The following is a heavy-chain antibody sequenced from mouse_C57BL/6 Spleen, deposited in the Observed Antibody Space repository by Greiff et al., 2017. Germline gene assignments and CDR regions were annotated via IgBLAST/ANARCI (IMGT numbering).Heavy chain of an antibody. CDR2: ISGGGGNT. CDR1: GFTFSSYT. J-gene: IGHJ1*03. D-gene: IGHD2-3*01. Sequence: EVKLVESGGGLVKPGGSLKLSCAASGFTFSSYTMSWVRQTPEQRLEWVATISGGGGNTYYPDSVKGRFTISRDNAKNTLYLQMSSQRSEDTSLYYWAGGVYDDGYYDPSFDDWGTGTTVTVSS. CDR3: AGGVYDDGYYDPSFDD. V-gene: IGHV5-9*01.